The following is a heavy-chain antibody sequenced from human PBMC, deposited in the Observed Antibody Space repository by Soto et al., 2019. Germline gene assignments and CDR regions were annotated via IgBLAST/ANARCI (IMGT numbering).Heavy chain of an antibody. V-gene: IGHV4-30-4*01. CDR3: ARTPVGLDTIIYFDY. CDR2: IYNGGST. Sequence: SETLSLTCTVSGDSVSSVGFHWAWLRRPPGKGLEWIGYIYNGGSTYYRPSLESRMNMSVDATRNHYSLRMTSVTAADTAVYFCARTPVGLDTIIYFDYWGQGKLVTVSS. J-gene: IGHJ4*02. CDR1: GDSVSSVGFH. D-gene: IGHD3-10*01.